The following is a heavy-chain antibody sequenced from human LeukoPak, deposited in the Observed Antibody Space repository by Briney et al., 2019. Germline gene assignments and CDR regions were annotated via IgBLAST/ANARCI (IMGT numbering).Heavy chain of an antibody. CDR3: ARCSRPSEKPVDY. D-gene: IGHD1-14*01. V-gene: IGHV4-34*01. CDR1: GGSFSGYY. CDR2: INHSGST. J-gene: IGHJ4*02. Sequence: SETLSLTCAVYGGSFSGYYWSWIRQPPGKGLEWIGEINHSGSTNYNPSLKSRVTISVDTSKNQFSLKLSSVTAADTAVYYCARCSRPSEKPVDYWGQGTLVTVSS.